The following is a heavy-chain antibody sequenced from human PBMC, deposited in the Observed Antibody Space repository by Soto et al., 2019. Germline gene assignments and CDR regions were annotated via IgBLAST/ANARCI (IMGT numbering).Heavy chain of an antibody. CDR3: ARDKEMLVAARGTGAFDI. Sequence: ASVKVSCKASGYTFTGYYMHWVRQAPGQGLEWMGWINPNSGGTNYAQKFQGWVTMTRDTSISTAYMELSRLRSDDTAVYYCARDKEMLVAARGTGAFDICGQAPIVTLS. CDR1: GYTFTGYY. D-gene: IGHD2-15*01. J-gene: IGHJ3*02. CDR2: INPNSGGT. V-gene: IGHV1-2*04.